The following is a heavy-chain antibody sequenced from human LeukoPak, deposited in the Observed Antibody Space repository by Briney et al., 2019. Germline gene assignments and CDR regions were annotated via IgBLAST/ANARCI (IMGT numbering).Heavy chain of an antibody. CDR2: IYTSGST. CDR1: GDSISSGTYY. Sequence: SETLSLTCTVSGDSISSGTYYWIWIRQPAGKGLEWIGRIYTSGSTNYNPSLKSRVTISVDTSKNQFSLKLSSVTAADTAVYYCARGRYNYGTRYDYWGQGTLVTVSS. D-gene: IGHD5-18*01. J-gene: IGHJ4*02. CDR3: ARGRYNYGTRYDY. V-gene: IGHV4-61*02.